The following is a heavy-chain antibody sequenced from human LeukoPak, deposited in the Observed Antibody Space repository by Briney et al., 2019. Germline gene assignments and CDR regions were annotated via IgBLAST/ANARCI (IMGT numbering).Heavy chain of an antibody. Sequence: GGSLRLSCAASGFTFSSYAMSWVRQAPGKGLEGVSAISGSGGSTYYADSVKGRFTISRDNSKNTLYLQMNSLRAEDTAVYYCAKDRHYYDSSGYYYWNFDLWGRGTLVTASS. CDR2: ISGSGGST. V-gene: IGHV3-23*01. J-gene: IGHJ2*01. CDR1: GFTFSSYA. CDR3: AKDRHYYDSSGYYYWNFDL. D-gene: IGHD3-22*01.